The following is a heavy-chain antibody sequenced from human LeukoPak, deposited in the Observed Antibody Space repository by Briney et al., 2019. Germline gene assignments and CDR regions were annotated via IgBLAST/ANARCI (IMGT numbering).Heavy chain of an antibody. V-gene: IGHV3-20*01. CDR3: AREVGIPRTNLRFNP. D-gene: IGHD2-8*01. CDR1: GFTFDDYG. Sequence: GGSLRLSCAASGFTFDDYGMSWVRQAPGKGLEWVSGINWNGGSTGYADSVKGRFTISRDNAKNSLYLQMNSLRAEDTALYHCAREVGIPRTNLRFNPWGQGTLVTVSS. CDR2: INWNGGST. J-gene: IGHJ5*02.